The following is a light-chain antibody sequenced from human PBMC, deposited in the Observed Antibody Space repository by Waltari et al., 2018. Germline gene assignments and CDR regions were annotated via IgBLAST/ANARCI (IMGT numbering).Light chain of an antibody. CDR1: RSNIGAGYD. CDR3: QSHDSSLSGSV. CDR2: GNN. V-gene: IGLV1-40*01. J-gene: IGLJ2*01. Sequence: QSVLTQPPSLSGAPGQRVTISCTGSRSNIGAGYDVHWYQQLPGTAPKLLLYGNNNRPSGVPDRFSGARSGTSASLAITGLQAEDEADYYCQSHDSSLSGSVFGGGTKLTVL.